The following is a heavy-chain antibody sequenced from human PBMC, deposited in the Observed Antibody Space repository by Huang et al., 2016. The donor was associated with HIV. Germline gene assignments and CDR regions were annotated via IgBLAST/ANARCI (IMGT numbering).Heavy chain of an antibody. CDR3: AKGGSAAAVLDF. J-gene: IGHJ4*02. CDR1: GFTFSSYG. D-gene: IGHD6-13*01. CDR2: ISYDAKTK. V-gene: IGHV3-30*18. Sequence: QVQLVASGGGVVQPGRSLRISCAASGFTFSSYGMHWVSQAPGKWLEVVAVISYDAKTKYYADSVKGRFSISRDNSKTTVYLQLNSLRVEDTAVYYCAKGGSAAAVLDFWGQGTLVTVSS.